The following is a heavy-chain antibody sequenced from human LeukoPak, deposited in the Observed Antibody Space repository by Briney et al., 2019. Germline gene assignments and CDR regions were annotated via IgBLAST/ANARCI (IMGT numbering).Heavy chain of an antibody. J-gene: IGHJ4*02. Sequence: SETLSLTCAVYGGSFSGYYWSWIRQPPGKGLEWIGEINHSGSTNYNPSLKSRVTISVDTSKNQFSLKLSSVTAADTAVYYCARDNGYGDPFDYWGQGTLVTVSS. CDR1: GGSFSGYY. V-gene: IGHV4-34*01. CDR3: ARDNGYGDPFDY. D-gene: IGHD4-17*01. CDR2: INHSGST.